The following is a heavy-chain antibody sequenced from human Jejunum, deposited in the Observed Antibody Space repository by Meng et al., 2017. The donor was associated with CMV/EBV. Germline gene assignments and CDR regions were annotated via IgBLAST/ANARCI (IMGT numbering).Heavy chain of an antibody. D-gene: IGHD1-26*01. CDR1: VSNQSVA. V-gene: IGHV6-1*01. CDR3: ARVEWEVIRYWFDP. CDR2: TYYRSKWYD. Sequence: VSNQSVAWNWLRQSPSRGLEWLGRTYYRSKWYDDYAVSVKSRITIIPDTSKNQFSLQLNSVTPEDTAVYYCARVEWEVIRYWFDPWGQGTLVTVSS. J-gene: IGHJ5*02.